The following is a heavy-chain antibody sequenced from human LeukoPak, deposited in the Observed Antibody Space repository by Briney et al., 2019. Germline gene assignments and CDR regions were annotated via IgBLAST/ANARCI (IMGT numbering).Heavy chain of an antibody. Sequence: PGGSLRLSCAASGFTFSSYSMNWVRQAPGKGLEWVSSISSSSSYIYYADSVKGRFTISRDNAKNSLCLQMNSLRAEDTAVYYCARFSGSDAFDIWGQGTMVTVSS. CDR2: ISSSSSYI. CDR1: GFTFSSYS. V-gene: IGHV3-21*01. D-gene: IGHD1-26*01. CDR3: ARFSGSDAFDI. J-gene: IGHJ3*02.